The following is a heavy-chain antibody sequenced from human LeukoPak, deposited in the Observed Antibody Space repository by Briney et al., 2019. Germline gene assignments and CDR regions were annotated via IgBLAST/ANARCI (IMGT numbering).Heavy chain of an antibody. Sequence: PSETLSLTCTVSGGSISSYYWSWIRQPAGKGLEWIGLIYTSGSTNHNPSLKSRVTMSVDTSKNQFSLKLSSVTAADTAVYYCAREKPSRIAAAGEIDYWGQGTLVTVSS. CDR3: AREKPSRIAAAGEIDY. D-gene: IGHD6-13*01. J-gene: IGHJ4*02. V-gene: IGHV4-4*07. CDR1: GGSISSYY. CDR2: IYTSGST.